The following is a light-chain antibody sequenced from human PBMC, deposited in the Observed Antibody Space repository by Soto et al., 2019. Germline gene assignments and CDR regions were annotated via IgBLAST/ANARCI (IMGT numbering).Light chain of an antibody. J-gene: IGKJ5*01. Sequence: DIQMTQSPSTLSASVGDRVTITWRASQSISDWLAWYQQKPGKAPNLLIYVASSLQSEVPSRFSGSGSGTDFTLTITSLQPEDFATYYCQQSYSAPRTFGQGTRLEIK. CDR1: QSISDW. CDR3: QQSYSAPRT. V-gene: IGKV1-39*01. CDR2: VAS.